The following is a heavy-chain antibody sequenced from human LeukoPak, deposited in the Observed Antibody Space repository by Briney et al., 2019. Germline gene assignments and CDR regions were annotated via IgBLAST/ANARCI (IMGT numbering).Heavy chain of an antibody. J-gene: IGHJ4*02. CDR1: GGTFSSYA. D-gene: IGHD3-22*01. V-gene: IGHV1-69*13. CDR2: IIPIFGTA. CDR3: ARGPRYSYDSSILLFDY. Sequence: SVKVSCRASGGTFSSYAISWVRQAPGQGLEWMGGIIPIFGTANYAQKFQGRVTITADESTSTAYMELSSLRSEDTAVYYCARGPRYSYDSSILLFDYWGQGTLVTVSS.